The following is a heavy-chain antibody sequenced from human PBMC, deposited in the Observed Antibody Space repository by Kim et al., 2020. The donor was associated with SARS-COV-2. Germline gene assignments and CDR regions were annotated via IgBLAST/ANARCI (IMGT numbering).Heavy chain of an antibody. CDR1: GYTFTSYG. CDR2: ISAYNGNT. V-gene: IGHV1-18*01. D-gene: IGHD1-26*01. CDR3: AIYDSGSYDDAFDI. J-gene: IGHJ3*02. Sequence: ASVKVSCKASGYTFTSYGISWVRQAPGQGLEWMGWISAYNGNTNYAQKLQGRVTMTTDTSTSTAYMELRSLRSDDTAVYYCAIYDSGSYDDAFDIWGQGTMVTVSS.